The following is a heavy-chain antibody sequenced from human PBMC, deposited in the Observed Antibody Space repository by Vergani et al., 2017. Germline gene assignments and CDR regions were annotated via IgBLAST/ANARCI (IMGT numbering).Heavy chain of an antibody. V-gene: IGHV1-69*18. CDR3: ARDPLIMTTVTTYPWFDP. CDR1: GGTFSSYA. Sequence: QVQLVQSGAEVKKLGSSVKVSCKASGGTFSSYAISWVRQAPGQGLEWMGRIIPIFGTANYAQKFQGRVTITADESTSTAYMELSSLRSEDTAVYYCARDPLIMTTVTTYPWFDPWGQGTLVTVSS. D-gene: IGHD4-17*01. CDR2: IIPIFGTA. J-gene: IGHJ5*02.